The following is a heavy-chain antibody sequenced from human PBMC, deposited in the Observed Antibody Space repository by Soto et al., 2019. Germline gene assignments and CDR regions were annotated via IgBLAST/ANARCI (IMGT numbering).Heavy chain of an antibody. CDR2: IDSGGHTT. Sequence: EVQLLESGGGLVQPGGSLRLSCAASGFTFSNFAMTWVRQAPGKGLEWVSGIDSGGHTTYYADSVKGRFTISRDNSKNTLYLQMNSLRAEDTAVYYCAKGGTIFGVQRWFDPWGQGTLVPVSS. D-gene: IGHD3-3*01. J-gene: IGHJ5*02. V-gene: IGHV3-23*01. CDR1: GFTFSNFA. CDR3: AKGGTIFGVQRWFDP.